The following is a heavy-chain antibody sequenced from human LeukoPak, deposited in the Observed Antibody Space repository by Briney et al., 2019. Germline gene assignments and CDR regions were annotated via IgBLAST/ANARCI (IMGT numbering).Heavy chain of an antibody. CDR2: ISSSSSYI. CDR1: GFTFSSYS. D-gene: IGHD6-19*01. Sequence: GGSLRLSCAASGFTFSSYSMNWVRQAPGKGLEWVSSISSSSSYIYYADSVKGRFTISRDNAKNSLYLQMNSLRAGDTAVYYCARDGSSGWYGYWGQGTLVTVSS. J-gene: IGHJ4*02. V-gene: IGHV3-21*01. CDR3: ARDGSSGWYGY.